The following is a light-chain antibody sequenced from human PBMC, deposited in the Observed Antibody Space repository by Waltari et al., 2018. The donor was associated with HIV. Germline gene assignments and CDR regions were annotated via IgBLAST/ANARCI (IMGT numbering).Light chain of an antibody. Sequence: QSALTQPASVSGSPGQSISISCTGTSSDVGGYTAASWYQQHPAKAPKLVILEVSNRPSGVSNRFSGSKSGNRASLTISGLQAEDEAYYYCSSYTSSDTVVFGGGTKVTVL. J-gene: IGLJ2*01. V-gene: IGLV2-14*01. CDR3: SSYTSSDTVV. CDR2: EVS. CDR1: SSDVGGYTA.